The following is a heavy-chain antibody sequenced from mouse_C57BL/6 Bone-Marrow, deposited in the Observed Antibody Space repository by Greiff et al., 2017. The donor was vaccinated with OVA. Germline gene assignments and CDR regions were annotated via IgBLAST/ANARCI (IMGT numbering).Heavy chain of an antibody. CDR1: GFTFSSYA. J-gene: IGHJ3*01. Sequence: EVQGAESGGGLVKPGGSLKLSCAASGFTFSSYAMSWVRQTPEKRLEWVATISDGGSYTYYPDNVKGRFTISRDNAKNNLYLQMSHLKSEDTAMYYCASYDYDRPFAYWGQGTLVTVSA. CDR2: ISDGGSYT. D-gene: IGHD2-4*01. V-gene: IGHV5-4*01. CDR3: ASYDYDRPFAY.